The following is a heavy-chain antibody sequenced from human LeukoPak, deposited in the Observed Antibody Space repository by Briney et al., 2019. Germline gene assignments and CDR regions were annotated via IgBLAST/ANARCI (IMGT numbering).Heavy chain of an antibody. V-gene: IGHV3-23*01. D-gene: IGHD2-2*01. Sequence: GGSLRLSCAASGFTFSSYAMSWVRQAPGKGLEWVSAISGNGGSTYYADSVKGRFTISRDNSKNTLYLQMNSLRAEDTAVYYCAKDTPHGRDIVVVPAAIYAPGYYYGMDVWGQGTTGTVSS. J-gene: IGHJ6*02. CDR2: ISGNGGST. CDR1: GFTFSSYA. CDR3: AKDTPHGRDIVVVPAAIYAPGYYYGMDV.